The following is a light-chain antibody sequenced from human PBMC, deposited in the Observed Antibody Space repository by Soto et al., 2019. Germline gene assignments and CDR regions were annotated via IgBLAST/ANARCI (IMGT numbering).Light chain of an antibody. J-gene: IGLJ1*01. Sequence: QSVLTQPPSVSGAPGQRVSISCTGSTSNIGAPYDVHWYQHLPGTAPKLLIYGDNNRPSGVPDRFSGSKSGTSASLAITRLQAEDEADYYCCSYAGSYTFVFGIGTKSPS. CDR1: TSNIGAPYD. CDR2: GDN. CDR3: CSYAGSYTFV. V-gene: IGLV1-40*01.